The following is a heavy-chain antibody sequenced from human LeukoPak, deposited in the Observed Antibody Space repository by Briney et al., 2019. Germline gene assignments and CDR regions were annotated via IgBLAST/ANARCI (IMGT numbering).Heavy chain of an antibody. D-gene: IGHD3-22*01. CDR2: IYPGDSDT. V-gene: IGHV5-51*01. CDR3: ARRGASKYYYDSSGADDLDY. CDR1: GYSFTSYW. Sequence: GESLKISCKASGYSFTSYWIGWVPQMPGKGLEWMGIIYPGDSDTRYSPSFQGQVTTSADKSISTAYLQWSSLKASDTAMYYCARRGASKYYYDSSGADDLDYWGQGTLVTVSS. J-gene: IGHJ4*02.